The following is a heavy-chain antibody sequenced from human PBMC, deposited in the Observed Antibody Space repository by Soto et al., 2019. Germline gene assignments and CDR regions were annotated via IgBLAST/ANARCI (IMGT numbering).Heavy chain of an antibody. CDR1: GFTLSSYA. Sequence: PGGSLRLSCAASGFTLSSYAMHWVRQAPGKGLEWVAVISYDGSNKYYADSVKGRFTISRDNSKNTLYLQMNRLRAEDTAVYYCARDGAIEMATTTGYYYYGMDVWGPGTTVTVSS. J-gene: IGHJ6*02. V-gene: IGHV3-30-3*01. CDR2: ISYDGSNK. CDR3: ARDGAIEMATTTGYYYYGMDV. D-gene: IGHD1-1*01.